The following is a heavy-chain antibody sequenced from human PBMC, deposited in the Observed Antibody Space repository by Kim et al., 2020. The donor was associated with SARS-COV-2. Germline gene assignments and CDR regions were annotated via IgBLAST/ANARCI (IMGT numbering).Heavy chain of an antibody. J-gene: IGHJ4*02. CDR1: GFPFSGSA. V-gene: IGHV3-73*01. D-gene: IGHD3-22*01. CDR2: IGNKAKNYAT. CDR3: TPGVGSGYYT. Sequence: GGSLRLSCAASGFPFSGSAMHWVRQASGKGLEWVGRIGNKAKNYATVYGASVKGRFTISRDDSENTAYLQMNSLKTEDTAVYYCTPGVGSGYYTWGQGTLVTVSS.